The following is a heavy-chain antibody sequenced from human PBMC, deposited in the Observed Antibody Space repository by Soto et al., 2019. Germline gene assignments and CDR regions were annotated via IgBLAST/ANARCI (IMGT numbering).Heavy chain of an antibody. CDR3: GRGYSYGSYWYFDL. Sequence: QVQLVQSGAEVKTPGASVKVSCKASGFSFTTYGITWVRQAPGQGLEWMGWITVDNGNTHYAQNLQGRVTMTTDTSTNTAYKEQWRLRSDDTAVYYYGRGYSYGSYWYFDLWGRGTLVTVSS. CDR2: ITVDNGNT. D-gene: IGHD5-18*01. J-gene: IGHJ2*01. CDR1: GFSFTTYG. V-gene: IGHV1-18*01.